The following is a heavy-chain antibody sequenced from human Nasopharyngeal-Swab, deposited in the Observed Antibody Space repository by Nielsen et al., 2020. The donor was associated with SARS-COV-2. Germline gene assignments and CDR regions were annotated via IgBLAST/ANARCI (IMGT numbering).Heavy chain of an antibody. D-gene: IGHD3-22*01. CDR3: AREIASYYYDSSGYYYPDYYYYGMDV. CDR1: GGSISGYY. J-gene: IGHJ6*02. Sequence: GSLRLSCTVSGGSISGYYWTWIRQSPGKGLEWIGYIYYSGSTDYNPSLKGRVTISVDTSKNQFSLKLSSVTAADTAVYYCAREIASYYYDSSGYYYPDYYYYGMDVWGQGTTVTVSS. V-gene: IGHV4-59*12. CDR2: IYYSGST.